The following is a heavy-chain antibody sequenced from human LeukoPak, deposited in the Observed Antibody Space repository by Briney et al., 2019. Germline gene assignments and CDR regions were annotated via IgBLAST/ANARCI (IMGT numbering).Heavy chain of an antibody. V-gene: IGHV3-23*01. CDR2: ISGSGGST. CDR3: AKTGTTGPGYYYGMDV. Sequence: EPGGSLRLSCAASGFTFSSYAMSWVRQAPGKGLEWVSAISGSGGSTYYADSVKGRFTISRDNSKNTLYLQMNSLRAEDTAVYYCAKTGTTGPGYYYGMDVWGQGTTVTVSS. J-gene: IGHJ6*02. CDR1: GFTFSSYA. D-gene: IGHD1-7*01.